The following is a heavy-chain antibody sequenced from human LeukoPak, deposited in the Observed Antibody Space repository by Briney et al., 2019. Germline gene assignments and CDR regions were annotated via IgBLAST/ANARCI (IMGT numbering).Heavy chain of an antibody. CDR3: ARHQTAMVSSELMGYCYGMDV. CDR2: IYPGDSDT. V-gene: IGHV5-51*01. J-gene: IGHJ6*02. Sequence: GESLKISCKGSGYSFTSYWIGWVRQMPGKGLEWMGIIYPGDSDTRYSPSFQGQVTISADKSISTAYLQWSSLKASDTAMYYCARHQTAMVSSELMGYCYGMDVWGQGTTVTVSS. CDR1: GYSFTSYW. D-gene: IGHD5-18*01.